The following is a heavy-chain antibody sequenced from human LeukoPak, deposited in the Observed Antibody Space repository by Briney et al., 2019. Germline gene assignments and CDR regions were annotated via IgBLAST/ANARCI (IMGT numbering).Heavy chain of an antibody. CDR1: GFTFSNAW. J-gene: IGHJ4*02. D-gene: IGHD4/OR15-4a*01. Sequence: PGGSLRLSCVASGFTFSNAWMSWVRQAPGKGLEWVGRIKSKSDGGTTDYAAPVKGRVAISRDDSKNTLYLQMNSLKTEDTAVYCCATDKGARDYWGQGTLVTVSS. CDR2: IKSKSDGGTT. CDR3: ATDKGARDY. V-gene: IGHV3-15*01.